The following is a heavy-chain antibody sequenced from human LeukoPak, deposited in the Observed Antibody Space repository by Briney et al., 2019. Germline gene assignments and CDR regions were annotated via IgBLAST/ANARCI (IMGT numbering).Heavy chain of an antibody. CDR3: ARSVEGAFDF. J-gene: IGHJ4*02. V-gene: IGHV3-48*02. CDR2: ITGSSNRI. CDR1: GFTFSPYS. Sequence: GGSLRLSCAASGFTFSPYSMNWIRQAPGKGLEWVSYITGSSNRIHYADSVRGRFTISRDNAMNSLHLQMNSLRDEDTAMYYCARSVEGAFDFWGQGTLVTVSS. D-gene: IGHD6-19*01.